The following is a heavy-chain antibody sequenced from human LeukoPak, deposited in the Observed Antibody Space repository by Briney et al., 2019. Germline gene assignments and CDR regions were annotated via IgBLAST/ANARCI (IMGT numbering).Heavy chain of an antibody. D-gene: IGHD6-25*01. CDR2: VYRSGTT. V-gene: IGHV4-38-2*01. J-gene: IGHJ3*02. CDR1: GYSISSGYY. Sequence: PSETLSLACAVSGYSISSGYYWGWIRQPPGKGLEWIGSVYRSGTTYYNPSLKSRVTISMDTSTNQFSLKLSSVTAADTAVYYCARMSGNAFDIWGQGTMVTVS. CDR3: ARMSGNAFDI.